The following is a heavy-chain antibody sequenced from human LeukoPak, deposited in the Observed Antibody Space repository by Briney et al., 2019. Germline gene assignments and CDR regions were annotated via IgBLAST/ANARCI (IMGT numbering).Heavy chain of an antibody. Sequence: SETLSLTCTVSGGSIKTYGYAWSWLRQYQGQGLEWIGYIYYNGTTHYNPSLKSRLVISLDTSQNRFSLKLTSVAAADTAIYYCATYKAGDINWFDPWGQGILVTVSS. D-gene: IGHD2-21*01. J-gene: IGHJ5*02. CDR2: IYYNGTT. CDR3: ATYKAGDINWFDP. CDR1: GGSIKTYGYA. V-gene: IGHV4-31*03.